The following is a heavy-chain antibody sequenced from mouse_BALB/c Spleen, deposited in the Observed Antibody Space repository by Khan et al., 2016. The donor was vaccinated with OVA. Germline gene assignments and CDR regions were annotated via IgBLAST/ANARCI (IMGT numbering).Heavy chain of an antibody. CDR1: GFTFSTYG. D-gene: IGHD1-1*01. V-gene: IGHV5-6*01. CDR3: TRLAYNYDSEEFAY. CDR2: VSTGGSYT. Sequence: EVQLVESGGDLVKPGGSLKLSCAASGFTFSTYGMSWVRQTPDKRLEWVATVSTGGSYTYYPDSVKGRFTISRDNAKNTLYLQMSGLKSEDTAMFYCTRLAYNYDSEEFAYWGQGTLVTVSA. J-gene: IGHJ3*01.